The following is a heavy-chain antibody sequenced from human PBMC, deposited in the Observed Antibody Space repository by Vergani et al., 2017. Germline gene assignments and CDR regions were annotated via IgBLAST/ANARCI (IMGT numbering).Heavy chain of an antibody. CDR3: ARDRRGYCSSTSCSTPRGRFDP. CDR1: GGSISSGGYY. CDR2: IYYSGST. D-gene: IGHD2-2*01. Sequence: QVQLQESGPGLVKPSQTLSLTCTVSGGSISSGGYYWSWIRQHPGKGLEWIGYIYYSGSTYYNPSLKSRVTISVDTSKNQFSLKLSSVTAADTAVYYCARDRRGYCSSTSCSTPRGRFDPWGQGTLVTVSS. J-gene: IGHJ5*02. V-gene: IGHV4-31*03.